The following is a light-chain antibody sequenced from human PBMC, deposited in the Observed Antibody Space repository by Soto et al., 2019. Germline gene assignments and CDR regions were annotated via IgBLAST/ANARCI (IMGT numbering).Light chain of an antibody. J-gene: IGKJ5*01. CDR2: DAS. V-gene: IGKV3-15*01. CDR3: QQYNNWPPIT. Sequence: ELVMTQSPATLSVSPGERATLSCRASQSVSSNLAWYQQKPGQAPRLLIYDASTRATGVPVRFSGSGSGTEFTLTISSLQSEDFAVYYCQQYNNWPPITFCQGTRLEIK. CDR1: QSVSSN.